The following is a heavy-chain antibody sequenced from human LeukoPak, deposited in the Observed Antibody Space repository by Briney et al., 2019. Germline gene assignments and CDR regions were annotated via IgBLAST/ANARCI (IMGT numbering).Heavy chain of an antibody. CDR2: INWNGGST. J-gene: IGHJ4*02. D-gene: IGHD3-16*01. CDR3: ARSGEGYYFDY. V-gene: IGHV3-20*04. Sequence: GGSLRLSCAASGFTFNDYGMSWVRQAPGKGLEWVSGINWNGGSTDYADSVKGRFTISRDNAKNSLYLQMNSLRAEDTALYYCARSGEGYYFDYWGQGTLVTVSS. CDR1: GFTFNDYG.